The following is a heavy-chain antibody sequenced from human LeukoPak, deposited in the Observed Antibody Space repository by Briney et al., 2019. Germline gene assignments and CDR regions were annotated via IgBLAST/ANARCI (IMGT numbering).Heavy chain of an antibody. V-gene: IGHV3-23*01. CDR3: AKTRPLDSSSWSHGDY. J-gene: IGHJ4*02. Sequence: PGGSLRLSCAASGFTFSSYAMSWVRQAPGKGLEWVSAISGSGNSTYYADSVKGRFTISRDNSKNMLYMQMNSLRAEDTAVYYCAKTRPLDSSSWSHGDYWGQGTLVTVSS. D-gene: IGHD6-13*01. CDR1: GFTFSSYA. CDR2: ISGSGNST.